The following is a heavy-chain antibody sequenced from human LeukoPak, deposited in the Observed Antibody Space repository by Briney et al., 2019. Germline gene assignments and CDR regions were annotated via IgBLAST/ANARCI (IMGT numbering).Heavy chain of an antibody. J-gene: IGHJ5*02. CDR2: IIPIFGTA. D-gene: IGHD2-2*01. CDR1: GGTFSSYA. V-gene: IGHV1-69*06. Sequence: ASVKVSCKASGGTFSSYAISWVRQAPGQGLEWMGGIIPIFGTANYAQKFQGRVTITADKSTSTAHMELSSLRPEDTAVYYCARGGVVPAARNWFDPWGQGTLVTVSS. CDR3: ARGGVVPAARNWFDP.